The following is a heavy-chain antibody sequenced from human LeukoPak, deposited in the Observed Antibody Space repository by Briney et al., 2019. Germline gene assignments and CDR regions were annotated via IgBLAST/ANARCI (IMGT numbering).Heavy chain of an antibody. V-gene: IGHV1-8*01. Sequence: ASVKVSCKASGYTFTNYDINWVRQATGQGLEWLGWMTPNSGNTGYAQKFQGRVTLTRDTSIGTAYMELNSLTSEDTAVHFCARNLYESGEFDYWGQGTLVTVSS. D-gene: IGHD3-16*01. CDR1: GYTFTNYD. J-gene: IGHJ4*02. CDR2: MTPNSGNT. CDR3: ARNLYESGEFDY.